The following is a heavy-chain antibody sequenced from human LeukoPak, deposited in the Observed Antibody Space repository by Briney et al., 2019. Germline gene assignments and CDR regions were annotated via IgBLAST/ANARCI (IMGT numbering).Heavy chain of an antibody. J-gene: IGHJ4*02. CDR2: INHSGST. D-gene: IGHD3-10*01. Sequence: SETLSLTCAVYGGSFSGYYWSWIRQPPGKGLEWIGEINHSGSTNYNPFLKSRVTISVDTSKNQFSLKLSSVTAADTAVYYCARVLNTYYYGSGSYYFDYWGQGTLVTVSS. CDR1: GGSFSGYY. CDR3: ARVLNTYYYGSGSYYFDY. V-gene: IGHV4-34*01.